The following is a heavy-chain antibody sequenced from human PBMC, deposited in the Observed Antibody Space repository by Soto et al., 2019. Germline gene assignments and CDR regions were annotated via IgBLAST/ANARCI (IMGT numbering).Heavy chain of an antibody. Sequence: PGGSLRLSCAASGFTFSSYTMHWVRQAPGEGLEWVAVISYDGNNKFYADSVKGRYTISRDSSSQTLYLQKNSLRPDDTAMYYFARDGVSSTDYTWNYGTYFDYWGPGALVTVSS. CDR3: ARDGVSSTDYTWNYGTYFDY. V-gene: IGHV3-30*03. CDR2: ISYDGNNK. CDR1: GFTFSSYT. D-gene: IGHD1-1*01. J-gene: IGHJ4*02.